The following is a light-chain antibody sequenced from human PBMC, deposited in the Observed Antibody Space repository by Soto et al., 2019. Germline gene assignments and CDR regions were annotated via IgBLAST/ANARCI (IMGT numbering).Light chain of an antibody. CDR3: AAWDDSLNAYV. CDR2: SDS. V-gene: IGLV1-44*01. Sequence: QSVLTQPPSTSGTPGQRVTISCSGGSSNIGSNTVTWFQQHPGTAPKLLIYSDSQRPSGVPDRFSGSKSGTTASLAISGLQSEDEADYYCAAWDDSLNAYVFGTGTKLTVL. J-gene: IGLJ1*01. CDR1: SSNIGSNT.